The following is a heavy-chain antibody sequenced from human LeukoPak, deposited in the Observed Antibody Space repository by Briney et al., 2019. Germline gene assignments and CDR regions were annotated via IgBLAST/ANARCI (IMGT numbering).Heavy chain of an antibody. Sequence: AASVPVSCKPSGYTFTNYYIHWVGQAPGQGPEWVGWINPASAGAAFAPKFQGRVSMTWDSSITTAFMDLTSLRSNDTAIYYCARQLGNYYRAFDFWGQGTLVTVSS. V-gene: IGHV1-2*02. J-gene: IGHJ4*02. D-gene: IGHD1-26*01. CDR1: GYTFTNYY. CDR3: ARQLGNYYRAFDF. CDR2: INPASAGA.